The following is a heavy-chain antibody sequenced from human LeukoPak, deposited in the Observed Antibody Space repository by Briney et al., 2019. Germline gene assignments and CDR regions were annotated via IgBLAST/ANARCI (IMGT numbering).Heavy chain of an antibody. Sequence: GGSLRLSCAASGLTFSSYAMSWVRQAPGKRLEWVSAISGSGGNTYYTDSVKGRFTISRDNSKNTLYLQMNSLRAEDTAVYYCAKEGYNWTPAGYFDYWGQGTLVTVSS. D-gene: IGHD1-20*01. V-gene: IGHV3-23*01. CDR3: AKEGYNWTPAGYFDY. J-gene: IGHJ4*02. CDR1: GLTFSSYA. CDR2: ISGSGGNT.